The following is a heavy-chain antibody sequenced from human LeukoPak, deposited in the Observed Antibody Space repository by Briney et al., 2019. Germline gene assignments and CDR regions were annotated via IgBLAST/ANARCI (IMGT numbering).Heavy chain of an antibody. CDR1: GYTFTSYY. CDR2: INSSGGST. CDR3: ARDYRATAMVKHPFDY. V-gene: IGHV1-46*01. Sequence: ASVKVSCKASGYTFTSYYMHWVRQAPGQGLEWMGIINSSGGSTSYAQKFQGRVTMTRDTSTSTVYMELSSLRSEDTAVYYCARDYRATAMVKHPFDYWGQGTLVTVSS. J-gene: IGHJ4*02. D-gene: IGHD5-18*01.